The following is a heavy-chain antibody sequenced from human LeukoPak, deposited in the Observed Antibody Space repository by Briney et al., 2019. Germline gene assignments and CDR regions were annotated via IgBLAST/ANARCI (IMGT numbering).Heavy chain of an antibody. CDR2: ITDSGSGT. CDR1: GFTFSTYA. J-gene: IGHJ4*02. V-gene: IGHV3-23*01. D-gene: IGHD3-9*01. CDR3: ARGGNYDILTGYIFDY. Sequence: GGSLRLSCAASGFTFSTYAMSWVRQAPGKGLEWVSSITDSGSGTYYADSVKGRFTISRDNSKNTLYLQMNSLRAEDTAVYYCARGGNYDILTGYIFDYWGQGTLVTVSS.